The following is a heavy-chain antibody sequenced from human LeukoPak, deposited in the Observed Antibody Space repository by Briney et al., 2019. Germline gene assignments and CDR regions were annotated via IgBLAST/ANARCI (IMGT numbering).Heavy chain of an antibody. J-gene: IGHJ6*02. CDR2: INPNSGGT. D-gene: IGHD6-19*01. V-gene: IGHV1-2*02. Sequence: ASVKVSCKASGYTFTGYYMHWVRQAPGQGLEWMGGINPNSGGTNYAQKFQGRVTMTRDTSISTAYMELSRLRSDDTAVYYCARADSQWLVGLYYYYYGMDVWGQGTTVTVSS. CDR1: GYTFTGYY. CDR3: ARADSQWLVGLYYYYYGMDV.